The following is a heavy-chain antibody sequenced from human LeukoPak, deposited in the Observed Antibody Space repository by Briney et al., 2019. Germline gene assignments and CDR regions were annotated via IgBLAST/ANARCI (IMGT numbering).Heavy chain of an antibody. CDR2: IYTSGST. CDR3: ARDGTYYYGSGNNWFDP. V-gene: IGHV4-4*07. D-gene: IGHD3-10*01. CDR1: GGSISSYY. J-gene: IGHJ5*02. Sequence: SETLSLTYTVSGGSISSYYCSWMRQPAGKGQERIESIYTSGSTNYNPSLKSRVTMSVDTSKNQFSLKLSSVTAADTAVYYCARDGTYYYGSGNNWFDPWGQGTLVTVSS.